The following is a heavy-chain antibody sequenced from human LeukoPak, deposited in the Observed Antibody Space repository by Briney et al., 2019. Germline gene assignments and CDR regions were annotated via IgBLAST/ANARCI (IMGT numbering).Heavy chain of an antibody. Sequence: GESLKISCKGSGYRFTSYWIGWERQMPGKGLEWMGIIYPGDSDTRYSPSFQGQVTISADKSTSTAYLQWSSLEASDTAMYFCARHYNYFDPWGQGTLVTVSS. CDR2: IYPGDSDT. V-gene: IGHV5-51*01. J-gene: IGHJ5*02. CDR3: ARHYNYFDP. CDR1: GYRFTSYW.